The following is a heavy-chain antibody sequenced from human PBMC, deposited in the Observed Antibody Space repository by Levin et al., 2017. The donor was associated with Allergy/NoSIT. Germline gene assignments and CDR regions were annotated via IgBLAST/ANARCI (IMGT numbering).Heavy chain of an antibody. D-gene: IGHD3-16*01. CDR2: IYWLDDK. CDR3: VYGSRFGAPSEH. Sequence: SGPTLVKPTQTLTLTCTFSGFSLTTTGVGVGWIRQPPGKALEWLALIYWLDDKRYSPSLRSRLTIIKDTSKNQVVLTMTNLDPVDTGTYYCVYGSRFGAPSEHWGQGTRVAVSS. CDR1: GFSLTTTGVG. V-gene: IGHV2-5*04. J-gene: IGHJ4*02.